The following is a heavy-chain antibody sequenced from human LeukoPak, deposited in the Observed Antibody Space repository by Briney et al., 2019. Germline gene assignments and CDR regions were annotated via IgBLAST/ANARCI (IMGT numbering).Heavy chain of an antibody. V-gene: IGHV3-30*02. CDR3: AKLGPTMVREGEGFDY. D-gene: IGHD3-10*01. CDR2: IRYDGSNK. J-gene: IGHJ4*02. Sequence: GGSLRLSCAASGFTFSSYGMHWVRQAPGKGLEWVAFIRYDGSNKYYADSVKGRFTISRGNSKNTLYLQMNSLRAEDTAVYYCAKLGPTMVREGEGFDYWGQGTLVTVSS. CDR1: GFTFSSYG.